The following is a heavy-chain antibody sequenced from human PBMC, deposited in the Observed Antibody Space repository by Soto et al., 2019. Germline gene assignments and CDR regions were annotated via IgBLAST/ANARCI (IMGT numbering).Heavy chain of an antibody. D-gene: IGHD6-13*01. CDR2: INPSVGTT. J-gene: IGHJ3*01. Sequence: QVQLVQSGAEVKKPGASVKLSCKASEYTFSDYSLHWMRQAPGQGLEWMGIINPSVGTTTYAQRFQDRVIMTRDTSTSTVYMELSSLRSEDTAVYYCARDLFSSSWYVRAFDVWGQGTMVTVSS. V-gene: IGHV1-46*03. CDR1: EYTFSDYS. CDR3: ARDLFSSSWYVRAFDV.